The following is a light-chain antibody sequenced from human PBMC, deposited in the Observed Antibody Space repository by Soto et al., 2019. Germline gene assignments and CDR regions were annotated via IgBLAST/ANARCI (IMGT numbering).Light chain of an antibody. CDR3: SSYTSSSTYV. CDR1: SSDVGSYNL. CDR2: EGN. V-gene: IGLV2-14*02. Sequence: QSALTQPASVSGSPGQSITISCTGASSDVGSYNLVSWYQQHPGKAPKLIIYEGNKRPSGISNRFSGSKSGNVASLTISWLQAEDEADYYCSSYTSSSTYVFGTGTKLTVL. J-gene: IGLJ1*01.